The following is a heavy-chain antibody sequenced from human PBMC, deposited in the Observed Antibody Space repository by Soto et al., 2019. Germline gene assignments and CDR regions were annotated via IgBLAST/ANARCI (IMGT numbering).Heavy chain of an antibody. Sequence: VSGPTLVNPTQTLTLTCTFSGFSLSTSGVGVGWIRQPPGKALEWLALIYWDDDKRYSPSLKSRLTITKDTSKNQVVLTMTNMDPVDTATYYCARIRTAAAGTRVFDYWDQGTLVTVSS. CDR3: ARIRTAAAGTRVFDY. J-gene: IGHJ4*02. D-gene: IGHD6-13*01. CDR2: IYWDDDK. V-gene: IGHV2-5*02. CDR1: GFSLSTSGVG.